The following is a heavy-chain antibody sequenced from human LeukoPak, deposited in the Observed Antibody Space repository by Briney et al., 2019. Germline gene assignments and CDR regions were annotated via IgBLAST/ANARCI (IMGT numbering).Heavy chain of an antibody. CDR1: GFTFSTYS. Sequence: GGSLRLSCASSGFTFSTYSINWVRQAPGQGLEWVSYISGSSTTIYYADSVKGRFTISRDNAKNSLYLQMNSLRDEDTAVYYCARDLVGATASWGQGTLVTVSS. CDR3: ARDLVGATAS. CDR2: ISGSSTTI. J-gene: IGHJ5*02. V-gene: IGHV3-48*02. D-gene: IGHD1-26*01.